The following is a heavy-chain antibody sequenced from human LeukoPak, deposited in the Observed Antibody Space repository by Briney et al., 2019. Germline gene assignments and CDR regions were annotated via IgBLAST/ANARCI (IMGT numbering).Heavy chain of an antibody. CDR2: IKKDGSEK. V-gene: IGHV3-7*04. D-gene: IGHD2-2*01. J-gene: IGHJ4*02. Sequence: GGSLRLSCAASGFTSSSDWMSAVRQAPGEGREWVANIKKDGSEKNYVDSVKGRLTISSDNDQISLYLQMNSLGAEDTAVYYCARAGASSYDYWGQGTLVPVSS. CDR3: ARAGASSYDY. CDR1: GFTSSSDW.